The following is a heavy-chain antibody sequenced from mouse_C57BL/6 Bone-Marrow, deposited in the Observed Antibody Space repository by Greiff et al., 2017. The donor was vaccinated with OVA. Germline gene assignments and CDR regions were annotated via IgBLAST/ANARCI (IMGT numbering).Heavy chain of an antibody. V-gene: IGHV1-52*01. J-gene: IGHJ4*01. CDR1: GYTFTSYW. CDR3: ARGWLLAYYAMDD. D-gene: IGHD2-3*01. CDR2: IDPSDSET. Sequence: QVQLQQPGAELVRPGSSVKLSCKASGYTFTSYWMHWVKQRPIQGLEWIGNIDPSDSETHYNQKFKDKATLTVEKSSSTAYMQLSSLTSEDSAVYYCARGWLLAYYAMDDWGQGTSVTVSS.